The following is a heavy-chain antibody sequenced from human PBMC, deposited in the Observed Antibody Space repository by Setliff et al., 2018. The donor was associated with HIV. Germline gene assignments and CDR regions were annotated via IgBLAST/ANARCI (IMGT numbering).Heavy chain of an antibody. CDR3: ARQLSNSLEC. D-gene: IGHD1-1*01. CDR1: GYTFMEYY. J-gene: IGHJ4*02. Sequence: ASVKVSCKASGYTFMEYYIHWIRQAPGQGLEWMGWISPQRGDPKYGQNFEGRVTLTRDTSINTAYMEFSSLRSDDTAVYYCARQLSNSLECWGQGTPVTVS. V-gene: IGHV1-2*02. CDR2: ISPQRGDP.